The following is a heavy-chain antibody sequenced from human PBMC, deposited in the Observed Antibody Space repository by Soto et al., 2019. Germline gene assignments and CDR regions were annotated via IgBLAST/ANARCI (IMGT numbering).Heavy chain of an antibody. J-gene: IGHJ4*02. CDR1: GGTFRNYA. Sequence: QVRLVQSGAEVKRPGSSVKVSCKASGGTFRNYAIGWVRQAPGQGLEWMGGIILPFGTPNYVQKFQGRVTXXAXKAMTTAYMELSGLRSEDTAVYYCASGPDYEGRFDSWCRGTLVTVS. CDR2: IILPFGTP. V-gene: IGHV1-69*14. D-gene: IGHD4-17*01. CDR3: ASGPDYEGRFDS.